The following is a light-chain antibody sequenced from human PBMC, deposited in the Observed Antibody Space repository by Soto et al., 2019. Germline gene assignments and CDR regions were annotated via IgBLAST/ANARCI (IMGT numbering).Light chain of an antibody. J-gene: IGLJ2*01. CDR2: DDR. Sequence: SYELTQPPSVSVAPGQTARIACGGNNIGIKIVHWYQQKPGQAPILVVYDDRDRPSGIPERFSGSNSGNTATLNISRVEAGDEADYYCQVWDSTSESVVFGGGTQLTVL. V-gene: IGLV3-21*02. CDR1: NIGIKI. CDR3: QVWDSTSESVV.